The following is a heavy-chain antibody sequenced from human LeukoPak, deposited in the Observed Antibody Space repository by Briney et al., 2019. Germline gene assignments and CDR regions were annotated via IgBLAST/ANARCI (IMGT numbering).Heavy chain of an antibody. CDR3: ARGGLGSAFDN. J-gene: IGHJ4*02. Sequence: GGSLRLSFAASGFTFSSYALSWVRQAPGQGLECVSAISGSGGSTYSADSLKGRFTISRDNSKNTLYLQINSLRTDDTAVFYCARGGLGSAFDNWGQGTLVTVSS. CDR1: GFTFSSYA. CDR2: ISGSGGST. D-gene: IGHD6-19*01. V-gene: IGHV3-23*01.